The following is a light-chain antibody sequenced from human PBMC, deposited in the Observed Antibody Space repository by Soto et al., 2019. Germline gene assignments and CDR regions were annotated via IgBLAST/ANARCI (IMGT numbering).Light chain of an antibody. V-gene: IGKV1-39*01. CDR3: QQSYSTPYT. Sequence: IQMTQSPSSLSASVGDRVTITCRASQRIGTYLNWYQQRPGKAPRLLISPISTLQRGVPSRFSGSRSGTDFTLTITGLQPEDFPTYYFQQSYSTPYTFGQGTKLEIE. J-gene: IGKJ2*01. CDR2: PIS. CDR1: QRIGTY.